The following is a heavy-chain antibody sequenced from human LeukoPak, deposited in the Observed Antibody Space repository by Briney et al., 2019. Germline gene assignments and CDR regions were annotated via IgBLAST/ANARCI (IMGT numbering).Heavy chain of an antibody. D-gene: IGHD3-3*01. V-gene: IGHV1-18*04. Sequence: VASVKVSCKASGYTFTSYAIHWVRQAPGQGLEWMGWISAYNGNTNYAQELQGRVTMTTDTSTSTAYMELRSLRSDDTAVYYCARTYYDFWSGYYPFDYWGQGTLVTVSS. CDR1: GYTFTSYA. J-gene: IGHJ4*02. CDR3: ARTYYDFWSGYYPFDY. CDR2: ISAYNGNT.